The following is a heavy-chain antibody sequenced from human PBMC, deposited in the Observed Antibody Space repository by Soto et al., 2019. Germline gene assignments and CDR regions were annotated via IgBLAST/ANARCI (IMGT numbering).Heavy chain of an antibody. V-gene: IGHV4-30-4*01. Sequence: QVQLQESGPGLVKPSQTLSLTCTVSGGSISSGGYFWSWIRQPPDQGLEWIGHIYHGGTIYNNPSLNSRITRSVDTSKAQFSLKLSSVTAADTAVYYCARGPSGDKVDYWGQGILVTVSS. D-gene: IGHD7-27*01. CDR3: ARGPSGDKVDY. J-gene: IGHJ4*02. CDR2: IYHGGTI. CDR1: GGSISSGGYF.